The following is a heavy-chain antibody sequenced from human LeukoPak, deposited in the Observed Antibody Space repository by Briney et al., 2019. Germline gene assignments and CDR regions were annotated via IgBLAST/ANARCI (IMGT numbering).Heavy chain of an antibody. V-gene: IGHV1-2*06. CDR2: INPNSGGT. CDR1: GYTFTGYY. Sequence: ASVKVSCKASGYTFTGYYMHWVRQAPGQGLEWMGRINPNSGGTNYAQKFQGRVTMTRDTSISTAYMEQSRLRSDDTAVYYCARVSYYDSLDYWGQGTLVTVSS. CDR3: ARVSYYDSLDY. J-gene: IGHJ4*02. D-gene: IGHD3-22*01.